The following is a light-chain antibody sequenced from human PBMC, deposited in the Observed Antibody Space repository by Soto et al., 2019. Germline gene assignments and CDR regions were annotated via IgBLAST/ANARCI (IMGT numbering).Light chain of an antibody. J-gene: IGLJ3*02. CDR2: EGT. Sequence: QSALTQPASVSGSPGQSITVSCTGTSSDVGAYNLVSWYQQHPGKAARLIIYEGTKRPSGISHRFSGSKSDNTASLTISGLRAEDEAHYHCCSYAGSRTFVFGGGTQLTVL. CDR3: CSYAGSRTFV. V-gene: IGLV2-23*01. CDR1: SSDVGAYNL.